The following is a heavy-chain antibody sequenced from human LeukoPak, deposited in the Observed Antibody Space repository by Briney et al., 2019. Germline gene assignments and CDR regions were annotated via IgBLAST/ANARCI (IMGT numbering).Heavy chain of an antibody. CDR3: ARVRQWLVLSYFDY. V-gene: IGHV4-34*01. J-gene: IGHJ4*02. Sequence: SETLSLTCAVSGGSFSGYYWSWTRQPPGKGLEWIGEINHSGSTNYNPSLKSRVTISVDTSKNQFSLKLSSVTAADTAVYYCARVRQWLVLSYFDYWGQGTLVTVSS. D-gene: IGHD6-19*01. CDR1: GGSFSGYY. CDR2: INHSGST.